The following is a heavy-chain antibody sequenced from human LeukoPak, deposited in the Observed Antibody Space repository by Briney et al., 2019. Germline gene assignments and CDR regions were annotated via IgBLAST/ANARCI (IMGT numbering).Heavy chain of an antibody. J-gene: IGHJ4*02. CDR2: IWYDGSNK. Sequence: GGSLRLSCAASGFTFSSYGMHWARQAPGRGLEWGAVIWYDGSNKYYADSVKGRFTISRDNSKNTLYLQMNSLRAEDTAVYYCARASLRGSGSYYKGLFDYWGQGTLVTVSS. CDR3: ARASLRGSGSYYKGLFDY. CDR1: GFTFSSYG. D-gene: IGHD3-10*01. V-gene: IGHV3-33*01.